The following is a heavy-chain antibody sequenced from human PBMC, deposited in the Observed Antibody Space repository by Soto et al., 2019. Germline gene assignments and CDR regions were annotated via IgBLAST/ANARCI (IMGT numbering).Heavy chain of an antibody. J-gene: IGHJ6*02. D-gene: IGHD6-19*01. CDR2: INPNSGGT. CDR1: GYTFTGYY. CDR3: SRYRGIAVAGPEYYYYYYGMDV. V-gene: IGHV1-2*04. Sequence: ASVMVSCKASGYTFTGYYMHWVRQAPGQGLEWMGWINPNSGGTNYAQKFQGWVTMTRDTSISTAYMELSRLRSDDTAVYYCSRYRGIAVAGPEYYYYYYGMDVWGQGTTVTVSS.